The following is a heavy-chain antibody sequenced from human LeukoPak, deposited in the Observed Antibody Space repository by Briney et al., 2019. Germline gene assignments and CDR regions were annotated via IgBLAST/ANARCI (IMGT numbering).Heavy chain of an antibody. Sequence: PSETLSLTCTVSGGSISSGDYYWSWIRQPPGKGLEWIGYTYYSGSTYYNPSLKNRVSISVDTSKNQFSLNLSSVTAADTAVYYCARVAGYYGSGAGPKYYYYGMDVWGQGTTVTVSS. D-gene: IGHD3-10*01. CDR2: TYYSGST. CDR3: ARVAGYYGSGAGPKYYYYGMDV. V-gene: IGHV4-30-4*01. J-gene: IGHJ6*02. CDR1: GGSISSGDYY.